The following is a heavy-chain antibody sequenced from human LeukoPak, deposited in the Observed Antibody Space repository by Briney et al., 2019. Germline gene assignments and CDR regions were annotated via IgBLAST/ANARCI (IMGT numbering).Heavy chain of an antibody. CDR1: GFTFSSYG. J-gene: IGHJ6*02. V-gene: IGHV3-30*18. CDR2: ISYDGSNK. CDR3: AKEGCGVDGSGGSCFPYYYGMDV. Sequence: GGSLRLSCAASGFTFSSYGMHWVRQAPGKGLEWVAVISYDGSNKYYADSVKGRFTISRDNSKNTLYLQMNSLRAEDTAVYYCAKEGCGVDGSGGSCFPYYYGMDVWGQGTTVTVSS. D-gene: IGHD2-15*01.